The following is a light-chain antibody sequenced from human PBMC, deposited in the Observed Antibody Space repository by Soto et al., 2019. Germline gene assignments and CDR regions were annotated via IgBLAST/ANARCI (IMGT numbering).Light chain of an antibody. CDR1: ENIYTN. Sequence: GLSQSAGALSLYTGERATLSCRASENIYTNLAWYQQKPGQAPRLLIYDASNRATDIPARFSGSGSGTDFTLTISSLDPEDSAVYYCHQRSKWPLTFGGGTKVDI. J-gene: IGKJ4*01. V-gene: IGKV3-11*01. CDR2: DAS. CDR3: HQRSKWPLT.